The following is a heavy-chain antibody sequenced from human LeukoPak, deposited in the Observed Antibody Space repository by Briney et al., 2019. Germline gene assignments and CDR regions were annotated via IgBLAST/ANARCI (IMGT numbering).Heavy chain of an antibody. J-gene: IGHJ6*02. CDR2: IYYSGST. CDR3: ARVRSNYYYFGMDV. V-gene: IGHV4-59*12. CDR1: GGSISGYY. Sequence: SETLSLTCTVSGGSISGYYWSWIRQPPGKGLEWIGNIYYSGSTNYNPSLKSRVTISVDTPKSQFSLKLRSVTAADTAVYYCARVRSNYYYFGMDVWGQGTTVTVSS.